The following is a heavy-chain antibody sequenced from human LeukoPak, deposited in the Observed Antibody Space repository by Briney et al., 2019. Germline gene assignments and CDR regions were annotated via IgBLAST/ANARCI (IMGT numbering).Heavy chain of an antibody. CDR3: AYGSGNYPSYYYYMDV. CDR1: GFTFSSYE. J-gene: IGHJ6*03. Sequence: AGGSLRLSCAASGFTFSSYEMNWVRQAPGKGLELVSYISSSGSTIYYADSVKGRFTISRDNAKNSLYLQMNSLRAEDTAVYYCAYGSGNYPSYYYYMDVWGKGTTVTVSS. D-gene: IGHD3-10*01. V-gene: IGHV3-48*03. CDR2: ISSSGSTI.